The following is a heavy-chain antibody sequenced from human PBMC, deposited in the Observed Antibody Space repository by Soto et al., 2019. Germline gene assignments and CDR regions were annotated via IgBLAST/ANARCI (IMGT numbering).Heavy chain of an antibody. Sequence: ASVKAAYQPSGYTFTSYYMPWVRQAPGQGLEWMGIINPSGGGTSYAQKFQGRVTMTRDTSTSTVYMELSSLRFEVTAVFFWARSDSEASPRCLWGRGNLVTVSA. D-gene: IGHD2-15*01. CDR1: GYTFTSYY. V-gene: IGHV1-46*01. CDR3: ARSDSEASPRCL. CDR2: INPSGGGT. J-gene: IGHJ4*02.